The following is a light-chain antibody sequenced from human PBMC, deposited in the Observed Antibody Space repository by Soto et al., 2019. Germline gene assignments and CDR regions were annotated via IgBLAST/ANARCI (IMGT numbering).Light chain of an antibody. CDR1: QSVSSSY. J-gene: IGKJ5*01. CDR3: QQRSNSIT. Sequence: EIVLTQSPGTLSLSPGERATLSCRASQSVSSSYSAWYQQKPGQAPRLLIYGASNQAAGIPDWFGGSGAAADFTLTISSLEPEDSAVYCRQQRSNSITFGQGTRLEIK. V-gene: IGKV3D-20*02. CDR2: GAS.